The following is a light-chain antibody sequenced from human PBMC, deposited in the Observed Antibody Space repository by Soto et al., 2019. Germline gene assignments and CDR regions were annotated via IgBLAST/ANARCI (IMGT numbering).Light chain of an antibody. J-gene: IGKJ3*01. V-gene: IGKV1-5*03. CDR1: QSINTW. Sequence: DIQMTQSPSTLSASIGDRVTITCRASQSINTWLAWYQQKPGKAPKLLIYKASTLESGVPSRFSGSGSGTEFTLTIGCLQLDDFATYYCQHYNSDSEFTFGPGTKVDIK. CDR3: QHYNSDSEFT. CDR2: KAS.